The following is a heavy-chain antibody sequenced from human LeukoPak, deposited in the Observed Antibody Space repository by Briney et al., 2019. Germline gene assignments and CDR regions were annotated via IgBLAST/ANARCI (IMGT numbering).Heavy chain of an antibody. CDR2: ISAYNGNT. D-gene: IGHD1-26*01. Sequence: GSVKVSCKASGGTFSSYAISWVRQAPGQGLEWMGWISAYNGNTNYAQKLQGRVTMTTDTSTSTAYMELRSLRSDDTAVYYCARAGYSRDRGDPYYFDYWGQGTLVTVSS. J-gene: IGHJ4*02. CDR3: ARAGYSRDRGDPYYFDY. CDR1: GGTFSSYA. V-gene: IGHV1-18*01.